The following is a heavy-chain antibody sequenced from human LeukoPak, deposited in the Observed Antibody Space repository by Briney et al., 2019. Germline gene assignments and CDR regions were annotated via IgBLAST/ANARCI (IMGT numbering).Heavy chain of an antibody. J-gene: IGHJ4*02. Sequence: GGSLRLSCAASGFTFSSYGMSWVRQAPGKGLEWVSFISGSGGNTYYADSVKGRFTISRDNSKNTLYLHMNSLRAEDTALYYCATDLITGGYRFFDYWGQGTLVSVSS. CDR1: GFTFSSYG. CDR3: ATDLITGGYRFFDY. V-gene: IGHV3-23*01. CDR2: ISGSGGNT. D-gene: IGHD1-26*01.